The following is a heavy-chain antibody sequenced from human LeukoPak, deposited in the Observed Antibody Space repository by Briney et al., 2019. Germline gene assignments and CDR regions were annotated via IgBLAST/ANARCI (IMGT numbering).Heavy chain of an antibody. V-gene: IGHV1-18*01. CDR2: ITTYNGNT. J-gene: IGHJ4*02. D-gene: IGHD3-3*01. CDR3: ARGPYYDSWSGAGY. CDR1: GYTFRDFG. Sequence: ASVKVSCKASGYTFRDFGISWVRQAPGQGLEWMGWITTYNGNTNYIQKLQGRITMTTDTSTSTAYMELRSLRSDDTAVYYCARGPYYDSWSGAGYWGQGTLVTVSS.